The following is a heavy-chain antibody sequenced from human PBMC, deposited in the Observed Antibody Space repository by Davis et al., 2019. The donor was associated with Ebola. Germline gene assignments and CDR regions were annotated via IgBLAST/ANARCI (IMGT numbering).Heavy chain of an antibody. CDR1: GYTFTDYH. CDR3: ARDAKESHYGMDV. V-gene: IGHV1-18*01. J-gene: IGHJ6*02. CDR2: IGNTNDNR. Sequence: ASVKVSCKASGYTFTDYHITWVRQAPGQGLEWMGWIGNTNDNRKYAQKFQDRITMTTDTSTTTAYMELRSLRSDDTAVYYCARDAKESHYGMDVWGQGTTVTVSS.